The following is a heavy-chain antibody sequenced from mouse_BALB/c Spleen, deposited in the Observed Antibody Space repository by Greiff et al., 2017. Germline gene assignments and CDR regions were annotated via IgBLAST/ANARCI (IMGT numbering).Heavy chain of an antibody. V-gene: IGHV5-9-3*01. CDR2: ISSGGSYT. CDR1: GFTFSSYA. D-gene: IGHD2-3*01. Sequence: DVQLVESGGGLVKPGGSLKLSCAASGFTFSSYAMSWVRQTPEKRLEWVATISSGGSYTYYPDSVKGRFTISRDNAKNTLYLQMSSLRSEDTAMYYCARRDGYPYAMDYWGQGTSVTVSS. J-gene: IGHJ4*01. CDR3: ARRDGYPYAMDY.